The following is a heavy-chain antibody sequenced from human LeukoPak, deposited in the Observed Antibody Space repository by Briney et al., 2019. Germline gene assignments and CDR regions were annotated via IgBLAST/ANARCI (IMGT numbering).Heavy chain of an antibody. J-gene: IGHJ4*02. D-gene: IGHD5-18*01. CDR3: ATLWTAMVTGDFDY. Sequence: GASVKVSCKVSGYTLTELSMHWVRQAPGKGLEWMGGFDPEDGETIYAQKFQGRVTMTEDTSTDTAYMELSSLRSEDTAVYYCATLWTAMVTGDFDYWGQGTLVTVSS. V-gene: IGHV1-24*01. CDR2: FDPEDGET. CDR1: GYTLTELS.